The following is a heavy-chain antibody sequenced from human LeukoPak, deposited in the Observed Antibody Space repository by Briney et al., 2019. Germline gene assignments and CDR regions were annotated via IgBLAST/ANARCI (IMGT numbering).Heavy chain of an antibody. D-gene: IGHD3-22*01. CDR2: IYYSGST. CDR3: ARLGYYDSSGSDY. Sequence: SETLSLTCTVSGGSISSSSHYWGWIRQPPGKGLEWIGSIYYSGSTYYNPSLKSRVTISVDTSKNQFSLKLSSVTAADTAVYYCARLGYYDSSGSDYWGQGTLVTVSS. CDR1: GGSISSSSHY. J-gene: IGHJ4*02. V-gene: IGHV4-39*01.